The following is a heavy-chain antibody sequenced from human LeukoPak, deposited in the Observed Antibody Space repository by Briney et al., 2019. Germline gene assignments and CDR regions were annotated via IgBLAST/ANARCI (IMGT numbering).Heavy chain of an antibody. V-gene: IGHV3-11*01. CDR1: GFTFSDYY. CDR2: ISSSGSTI. J-gene: IGHJ4*02. Sequence: KTGGSLRLSCAASGFTFSDYYMSWIRQAPGKGLEWVSYISSSGSTIYYADSVKGRFTISRDNAKNSLYLQMNSLRAEDTAVYYCARDRTLARPDYFDYWGQGTLVTVSS. D-gene: IGHD6-6*01. CDR3: ARDRTLARPDYFDY.